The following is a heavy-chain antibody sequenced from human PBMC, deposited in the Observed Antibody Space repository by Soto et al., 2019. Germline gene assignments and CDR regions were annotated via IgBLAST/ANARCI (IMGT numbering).Heavy chain of an antibody. CDR2: IYWDDDK. D-gene: IGHD3-10*01. Sequence: SGPTLVNPTQTLTLTCTFSGFSLSTSGVGVGWIRQPPGKALEWLALIYWDDDKRYSPSLKSRLTVTKDTSKNQVVLTMTNMDPVDTATYYCAHRISHGSGSYYRYNWFDPWGQGTLVTVSS. CDR3: AHRISHGSGSYYRYNWFDP. CDR1: GFSLSTSGVG. V-gene: IGHV2-5*02. J-gene: IGHJ5*02.